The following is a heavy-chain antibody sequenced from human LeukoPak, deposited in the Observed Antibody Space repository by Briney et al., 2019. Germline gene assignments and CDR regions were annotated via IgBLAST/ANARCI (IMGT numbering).Heavy chain of an antibody. J-gene: IGHJ4*02. CDR2: ISGSGGST. CDR3: AKDVQLGGPYYFDC. D-gene: IGHD6-13*01. CDR1: GFTFSSYA. Sequence: GGSLRLSCVTSGFTFSSYAMNWVRQAPGKGLGWVSAISGSGGSTYYADSVKGRFTISRDNSKNTLYMRMNSLRAEDTAVYYCAKDVQLGGPYYFDCWGQGTLVTVSS. V-gene: IGHV3-23*01.